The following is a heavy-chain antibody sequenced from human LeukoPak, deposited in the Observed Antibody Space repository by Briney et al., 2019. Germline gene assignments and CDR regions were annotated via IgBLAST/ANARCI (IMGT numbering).Heavy chain of an antibody. V-gene: IGHV3-23*01. Sequence: GSLRLSCAASGFTFSSFAMSWVRQAPGKGLEWVSSMSGSGGSTYYADSVKGRFTISRDNSRNTLYLQMNSLRADGTAVYYCAKDHGVAVAGMYYWGQGTLVTVSS. CDR2: MSGSGGST. D-gene: IGHD6-19*01. J-gene: IGHJ4*02. CDR1: GFTFSSFA. CDR3: AKDHGVAVAGMYY.